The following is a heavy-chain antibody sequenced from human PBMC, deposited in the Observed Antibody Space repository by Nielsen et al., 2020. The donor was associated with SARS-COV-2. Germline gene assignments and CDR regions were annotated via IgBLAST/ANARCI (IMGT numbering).Heavy chain of an antibody. V-gene: IGHV1-69*13. D-gene: IGHD5-18*01. CDR2: IIPIFGTA. CDR3: ARRSNSYGLRNDALDI. J-gene: IGHJ3*02. Sequence: SVKVSCKASGGTFSSYAISWVRQAPGQGLEWMGGIIPIFGTANYAQKFQGRVTITADESTSTAYMELSSLRSEDTAVYYCARRSNSYGLRNDALDIWGQGTMVTVSS. CDR1: GGTFSSYA.